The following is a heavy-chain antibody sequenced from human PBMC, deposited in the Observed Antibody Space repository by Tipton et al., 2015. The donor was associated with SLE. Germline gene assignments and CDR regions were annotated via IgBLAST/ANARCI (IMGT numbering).Heavy chain of an antibody. J-gene: IGHJ4*02. CDR2: IHPSGVGT. V-gene: IGHV1-46*01. D-gene: IGHD3-10*01. CDR3: ARPMGDY. CDR1: GFTFTNYY. Sequence: VQLVQSGAEVKKPGASVKVSCKASGFTFTNYYFHWVRQAPGQGLEWMGIIHPSGVGTTYAQRFQGRVTMTRDTSTSTVYMELTSLRSEDTAVYYCARPMGDYWGQGTLVTVSS.